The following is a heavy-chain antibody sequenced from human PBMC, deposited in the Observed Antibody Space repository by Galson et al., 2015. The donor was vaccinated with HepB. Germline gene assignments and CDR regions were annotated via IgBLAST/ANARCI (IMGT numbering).Heavy chain of an antibody. Sequence: SLRLSCAASGFTFSSYWMSWVRQAPGKGLEWVANIKQDESEKYYVDSVKGRFTISRDNAKNSLYLQMNSLRAEDTAVYYCARDQSGGRYYYYGMDVWGQGTTVTVSS. CDR2: IKQDESEK. J-gene: IGHJ6*02. CDR1: GFTFSSYW. V-gene: IGHV3-7*03. CDR3: ARDQSGGRYYYYGMDV. D-gene: IGHD2-15*01.